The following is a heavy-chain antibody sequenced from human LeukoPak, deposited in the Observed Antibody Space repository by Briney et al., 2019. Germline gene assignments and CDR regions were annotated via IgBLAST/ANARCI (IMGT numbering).Heavy chain of an antibody. J-gene: IGHJ1*01. D-gene: IGHD3-22*01. CDR1: GFTFGSYG. CDR3: AIMHGYYDGSGYWVQ. Sequence: GGSLRLSCAASGFTFGSYGMSWVSQAPGKGLEWVSFITPNADRTSYADSVEGRFTISRDNPRNTLYMQMNSLRDEDTALYYCAIMHGYYDGSGYWVQWGQGTLVTVSS. V-gene: IGHV3-23*01. CDR2: ITPNADRT.